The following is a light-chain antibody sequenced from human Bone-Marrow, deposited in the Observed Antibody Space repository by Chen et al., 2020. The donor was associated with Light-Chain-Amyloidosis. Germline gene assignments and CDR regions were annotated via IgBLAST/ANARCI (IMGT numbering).Light chain of an antibody. J-gene: IGLJ3*02. CDR1: NIGSTS. V-gene: IGLV3-21*02. CDR2: DDS. CDR3: QVWDRSSDRPV. Sequence: SYVLTQPSSVSVAPGQTATIACGGNNIGSTSVHWYQQTPGQAPLLVVYDDSDRPSGIPERFSCSNSGYPATLTLSRVEAGDEADYYCQVWDRSSDRPVFGGGTKLTVL.